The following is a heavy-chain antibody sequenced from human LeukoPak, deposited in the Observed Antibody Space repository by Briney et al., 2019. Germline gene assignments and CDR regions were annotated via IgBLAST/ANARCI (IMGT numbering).Heavy chain of an antibody. CDR2: IGGSGGST. CDR1: GFTFSTYA. V-gene: IGHV3-23*01. Sequence: GGSLRLSCAASGFTFSTYAMSWVRQAPGKGLEWVSAIGGSGGSTYYADSVKGRFTISRDNSKNTLHLQMNSLRAEDTAVYYCAKRGMTTIKEGFDYWGQGPLVTVPS. D-gene: IGHD5-24*01. J-gene: IGHJ4*02. CDR3: AKRGMTTIKEGFDY.